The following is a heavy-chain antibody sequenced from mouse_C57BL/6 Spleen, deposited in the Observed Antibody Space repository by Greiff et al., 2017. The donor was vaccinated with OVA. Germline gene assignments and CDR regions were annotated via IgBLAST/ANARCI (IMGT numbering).Heavy chain of an antibody. Sequence: VTLKESGAELVKPGASVKLSCTASGFNIKDYYMHWVKQRTEQGLEWIGRIDPEDGETKYAPEFQGKATITADTSSNTAYLQLSSLTSEDTAVYYCARGCGYAGVDYYAMDYWGQGTSVTVSS. CDR2: IDPEDGET. CDR1: GFNIKDYY. CDR3: ARGCGYAGVDYYAMDY. D-gene: IGHD2-2*01. J-gene: IGHJ4*01. V-gene: IGHV14-2*01.